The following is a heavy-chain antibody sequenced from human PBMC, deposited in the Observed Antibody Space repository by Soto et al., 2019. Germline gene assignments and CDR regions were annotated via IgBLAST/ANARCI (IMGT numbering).Heavy chain of an antibody. CDR1: EGTFSSYA. CDR3: AAKFRDGYTFYYCYGMDV. Sequence: QVQLVQSGAEEKKPGSSVKVSCKASEGTFSSYAISWVRQAPGQGLEWMEGIIPIFGTANYAQKFQGRVTITADESTSTAYMELSSLRSEDTAVYYWAAKFRDGYTFYYCYGMDVWGQGTTVTVSS. CDR2: IIPIFGTA. J-gene: IGHJ6*02. D-gene: IGHD5-12*01. V-gene: IGHV1-69*01.